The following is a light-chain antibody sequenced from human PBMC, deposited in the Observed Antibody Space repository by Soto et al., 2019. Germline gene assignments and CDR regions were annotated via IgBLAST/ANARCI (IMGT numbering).Light chain of an antibody. CDR3: QQYGSSPLT. Sequence: ETALTQSPGTLSLSPGERDTISCRASQSVSSSYLAWYQQKPGLAPRLLIYGASSRATGIPDRFSGSGSGTDFTLTISRLEPEDFAVDFCQQYGSSPLTFGGGTKVEIK. V-gene: IGKV3-20*01. CDR2: GAS. J-gene: IGKJ4*01. CDR1: QSVSSSY.